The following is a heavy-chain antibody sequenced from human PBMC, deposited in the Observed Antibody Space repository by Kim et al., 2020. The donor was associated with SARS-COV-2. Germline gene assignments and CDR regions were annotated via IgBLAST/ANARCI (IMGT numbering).Heavy chain of an antibody. V-gene: IGHV4-34*01. CDR2: INHSGST. Sequence: SETLSPTCAVYGGSFSGYYWSWIRQPPGKGLEWIGEINHSGSTNYNPSLKSRVTISVDTSKNQFSLKLSSLTAADTAVDYFARNTYYYGYVRPNWCDP. J-gene: IGHJ5*02. CDR3: ARNTYYYGYVRPNWCDP. D-gene: IGHD3-10*01. CDR1: GGSFSGYY.